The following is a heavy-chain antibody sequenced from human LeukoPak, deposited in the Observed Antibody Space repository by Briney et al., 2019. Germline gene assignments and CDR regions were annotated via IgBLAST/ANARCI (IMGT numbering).Heavy chain of an antibody. CDR1: GFTFDDYG. D-gene: IGHD1-26*01. Sequence: GGSLRLSCAASGFTFDDYGMNWVRQAPGKGLEWVSYISSSSSTIYYADSVKGRFTISRDNAKSSLYLQMNSLRAEDTAVYYCAREFSGSNYGFPFDYWGQGTLVTVSS. CDR2: ISSSSSTI. V-gene: IGHV3-48*01. CDR3: AREFSGSNYGFPFDY. J-gene: IGHJ4*02.